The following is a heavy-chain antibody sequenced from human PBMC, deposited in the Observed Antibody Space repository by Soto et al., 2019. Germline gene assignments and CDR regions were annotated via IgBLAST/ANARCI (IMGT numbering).Heavy chain of an antibody. J-gene: IGHJ4*02. CDR3: ARAKQQQLAPLDY. Sequence: QVQLQESGPGLVKPSETLSLTCTVSGGSISSYYWSWIRQPPGKGLEWIGYIYYSGRTNYNPPLKRRVTISVDTSKNQYSLKLSSVTAADTAVYYCARAKQQQLAPLDYWGQGTLVTVSS. V-gene: IGHV4-59*01. CDR2: IYYSGRT. CDR1: GGSISSYY. D-gene: IGHD6-13*01.